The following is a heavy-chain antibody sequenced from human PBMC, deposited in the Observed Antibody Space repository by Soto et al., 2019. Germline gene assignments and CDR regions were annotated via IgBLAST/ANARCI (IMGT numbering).Heavy chain of an antibody. CDR1: GGTFSSYA. V-gene: IGHV1-69*06. J-gene: IGHJ6*02. D-gene: IGHD6-19*01. CDR3: ARVYGQWLPHQPLYYYYGMDV. CDR2: IIPIFGTA. Sequence: SVKVSCKASGGTFSSYAISWVRQSPGQGLERMGGIIPIFGTANYAQKFQGRVTITADKSTSTAYMELSSLRSEDTAVYYCARVYGQWLPHQPLYYYYGMDVWGQGTTVTVSS.